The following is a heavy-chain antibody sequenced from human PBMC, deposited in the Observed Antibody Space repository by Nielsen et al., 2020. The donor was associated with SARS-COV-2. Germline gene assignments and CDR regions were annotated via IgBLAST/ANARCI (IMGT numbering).Heavy chain of an antibody. V-gene: IGHV3-30-3*01. CDR1: GFTFSNSA. Sequence: GESLKISCTASGFTFSNSAMSWVRQTSGKGLEWVAVISYDGSNKYYADSVKGRFTISRDNSKNTLYLQMNSLRAEDTAVYYCARGNGWGSYFDYWGQGTLVTVSS. D-gene: IGHD7-27*01. CDR2: ISYDGSNK. CDR3: ARGNGWGSYFDY. J-gene: IGHJ4*02.